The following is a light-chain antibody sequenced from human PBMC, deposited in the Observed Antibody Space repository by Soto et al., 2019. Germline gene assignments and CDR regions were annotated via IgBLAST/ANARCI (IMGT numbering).Light chain of an antibody. J-gene: IGKJ5*01. V-gene: IGKV1D-13*01. Sequence: AIQLTQSPSSLSASLGDRVTITCRASQGISSALAWYQQKPGKVPKLLIYDASSLESGVPSRFSGSGSGTDFTLTISSLQPEDFATYYCQQFNNYPITFGQGTRLEIK. CDR2: DAS. CDR3: QQFNNYPIT. CDR1: QGISSA.